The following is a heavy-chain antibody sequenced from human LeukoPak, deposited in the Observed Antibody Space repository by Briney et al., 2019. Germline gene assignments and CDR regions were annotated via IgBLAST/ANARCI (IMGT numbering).Heavy chain of an antibody. D-gene: IGHD3-3*01. CDR2: ISSSSSTI. J-gene: IGHJ4*02. Sequence: KTGGSLRLSCAASGFTFSDYYMSWIRQAPGKGLEWVSYISSSSSTIYYADSVKGRFTISRDNAKNSLYLEMNSLRAEDAAVYYCARTYYDFWSGYYSHEGNPFDYWGQGTLVTVSS. CDR3: ARTYYDFWSGYYSHEGNPFDY. CDR1: GFTFSDYY. V-gene: IGHV3-11*04.